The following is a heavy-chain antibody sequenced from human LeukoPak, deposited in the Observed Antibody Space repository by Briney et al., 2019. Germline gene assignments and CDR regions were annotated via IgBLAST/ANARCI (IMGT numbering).Heavy chain of an antibody. Sequence: GGSLRLSCAASGFTFSSYAMSWVRQAPGKGLEWVSAISGSGGSTYYADSVKGRFTISRDNSKNTLYLQMNSLRAEDTAVYYCAKDLNLFPRAYDSSGYFDLWGRGTLVTVSS. D-gene: IGHD3-22*01. CDR2: ISGSGGST. V-gene: IGHV3-23*01. CDR3: AKDLNLFPRAYDSSGYFDL. CDR1: GFTFSSYA. J-gene: IGHJ2*01.